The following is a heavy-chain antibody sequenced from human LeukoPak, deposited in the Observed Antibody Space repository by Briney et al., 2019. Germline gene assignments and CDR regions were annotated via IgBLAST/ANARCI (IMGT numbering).Heavy chain of an antibody. Sequence: GGSLRLSCAASGFTFSSYATHWVRQAPGKGLEWVAVIALDAYREYHADSVKGRFTISRDNSKNTLYLQMNSLRAEDTAVYYCARDFSGASRIDYWGQGTLVTVSS. CDR2: IALDAYRE. CDR3: ARDFSGASRIDY. V-gene: IGHV3-30-3*01. J-gene: IGHJ4*02. D-gene: IGHD4/OR15-4a*01. CDR1: GFTFSSYA.